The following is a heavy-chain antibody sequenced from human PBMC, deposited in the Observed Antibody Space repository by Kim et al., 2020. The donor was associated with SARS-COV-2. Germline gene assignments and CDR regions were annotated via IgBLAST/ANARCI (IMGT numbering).Heavy chain of an antibody. J-gene: IGHJ4*02. Sequence: YNPSHKSRITISIDMSKKQFPLRLSSVTAADTAVYYCARGDGYNTFLFDYWGQGTLATVSS. D-gene: IGHD5-12*01. CDR3: ARGDGYNTFLFDY. V-gene: IGHV4-59*09.